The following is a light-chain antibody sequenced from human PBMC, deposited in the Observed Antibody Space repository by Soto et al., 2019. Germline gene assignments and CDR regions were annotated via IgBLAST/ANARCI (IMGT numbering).Light chain of an antibody. CDR3: RSSAGTKNFVV. V-gene: IGLV2-8*01. CDR1: SSDVGGYNF. CDR2: ESY. J-gene: IGLJ2*01. Sequence: QSALTQPPSASGPLGQSVTISCTGTSSDVGGYNFVSWYQQHPGKAPKLLIYESYKRPSGVPDRFSGSKSGNTASLTVSGLKAEDESAYHCRSSAGTKNFVVFGGGTQLTVL.